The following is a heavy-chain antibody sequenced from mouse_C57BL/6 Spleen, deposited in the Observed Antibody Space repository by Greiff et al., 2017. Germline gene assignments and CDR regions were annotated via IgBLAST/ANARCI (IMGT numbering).Heavy chain of an antibody. CDR3: TRWRDY. V-gene: IGHV1-15*01. Sequence: QVQLQQSGAELVRPGASVTLSCKASGYTFTDYEMHWVKQTPVHGLEWIGAIDPETGGTAYNQKFKGKAILTADKSSSTAYIELRSLTSEDSAVYYCTRWRDYWGQGTSDTVSS. CDR1: GYTFTDYE. CDR2: IDPETGGT. J-gene: IGHJ4*01.